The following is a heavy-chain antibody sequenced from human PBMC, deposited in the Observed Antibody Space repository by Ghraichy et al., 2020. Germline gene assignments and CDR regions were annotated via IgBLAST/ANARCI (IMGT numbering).Heavy chain of an antibody. J-gene: IGHJ6*02. V-gene: IGHV4-59*01. CDR2: IYYSGST. Sequence: SETLSLTCTVSGGSISSYYWSWIRQPPGKGLEWIGDIYYSGSTNYNPSLKSRVTISVDTSKNQFPLKLSSVTAADTAVYYCARVQRLKATRGGNYYYYYGMDVWRQGTTVTVSS. D-gene: IGHD3-10*01. CDR3: ARVQRLKATRGGNYYYYYGMDV. CDR1: GGSISSYY.